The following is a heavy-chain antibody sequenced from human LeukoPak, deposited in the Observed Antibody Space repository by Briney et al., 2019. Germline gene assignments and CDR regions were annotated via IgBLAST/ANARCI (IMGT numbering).Heavy chain of an antibody. CDR2: INSDGSST. D-gene: IGHD1-26*01. Sequence: PGGSLRLPCAASGFTFSSYWMHWVRQAPGKGLVWVSRINSDGSSTSYADSVKGRFIISRDNAKNTLYLQMNSLRAEDTAVYYCARLVGATRSGAFDIWGQGTMVTVSS. CDR1: GFTFSSYW. V-gene: IGHV3-74*01. CDR3: ARLVGATRSGAFDI. J-gene: IGHJ3*02.